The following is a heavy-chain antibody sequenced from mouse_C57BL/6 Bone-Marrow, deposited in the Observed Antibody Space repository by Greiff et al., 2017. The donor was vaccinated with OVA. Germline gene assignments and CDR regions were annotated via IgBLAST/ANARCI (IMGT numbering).Heavy chain of an antibody. Sequence: ESGPGLVKPSQSLSLTCSVTGYSITSGYYWNWIRQFPGNKLEWMGYISYDGSNNYHPSLKNRISITRDTSKNQFFLKLKSVTTEDTATYYCARDLGYYGNYVRCAYWGQGTLVTVSA. J-gene: IGHJ3*01. D-gene: IGHD2-1*01. CDR3: ARDLGYYGNYVRCAY. CDR2: ISYDGSN. V-gene: IGHV3-6*01. CDR1: GYSITSGYY.